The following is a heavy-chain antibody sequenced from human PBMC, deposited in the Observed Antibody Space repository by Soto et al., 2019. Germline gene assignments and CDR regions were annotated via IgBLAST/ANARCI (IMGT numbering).Heavy chain of an antibody. J-gene: IGHJ6*02. D-gene: IGHD1-26*01. CDR1: GFTFSNAW. CDR3: ARDTPRVGATNYYYGMDV. Sequence: GSLRLSCAASGFTFSNAWMSWVRQAPGKGLEWVSSISSSSSYIYYADSVKGRFTISRDNAKNSLYLQMNSLRAEDTAVYYCARDTPRVGATNYYYGMDVWGQGTTVTVSS. CDR2: ISSSSSYI. V-gene: IGHV3-21*01.